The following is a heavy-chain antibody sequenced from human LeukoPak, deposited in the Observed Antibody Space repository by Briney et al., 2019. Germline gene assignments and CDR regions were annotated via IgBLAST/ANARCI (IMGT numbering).Heavy chain of an antibody. CDR3: ARYGSGSYYSYYYYYMDV. Sequence: ASVKVSCKASGDTFTSYGISWVRQAPGQGLEWMGWISAYNGNTNYAQKLQGRVTMTTDTSTSTAYMELRSLRSDDTAVYYCARYGSGSYYSYYYYYMDVWGKGTTVTVSS. CDR1: GDTFTSYG. J-gene: IGHJ6*03. D-gene: IGHD3-10*01. V-gene: IGHV1-18*01. CDR2: ISAYNGNT.